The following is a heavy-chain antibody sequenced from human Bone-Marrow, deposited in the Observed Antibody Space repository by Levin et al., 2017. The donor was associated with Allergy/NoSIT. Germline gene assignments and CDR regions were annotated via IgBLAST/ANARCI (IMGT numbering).Heavy chain of an antibody. D-gene: IGHD2-2*01. CDR1: GASIGSDSLY. J-gene: IGHJ3*02. CDR3: AKLHESSNSAFDI. V-gene: IGHV4-61*01. CDR2: IYYTGFT. Sequence: PSQTLSLTCTVSGASIGSDSLYWSWLRQPPGRGLEWIGYIYYTGFTNYNPSLESRVTLSVVTSKNQFSLELNSVTAADTAMYYCAKLHESSNSAFDIWGQGTMVTVSS.